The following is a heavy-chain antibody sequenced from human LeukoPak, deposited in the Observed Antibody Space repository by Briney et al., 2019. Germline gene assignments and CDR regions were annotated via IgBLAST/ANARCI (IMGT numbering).Heavy chain of an antibody. V-gene: IGHV3-21*01. J-gene: IGHJ6*03. CDR3: ARDFRVVGIAVAESYYYYYMDV. CDR1: GFTLSSYS. D-gene: IGHD6-19*01. Sequence: PGGSLRLSCVASGFTLSSYSMNWVRQAPGKGLEWVSSISSSSSYIYYADSVKGRFTISRDNAKNSLYLQMNSLRAEDTAVYYCARDFRVVGIAVAESYYYYYMDVWGKGTTVTVSS. CDR2: ISSSSSYI.